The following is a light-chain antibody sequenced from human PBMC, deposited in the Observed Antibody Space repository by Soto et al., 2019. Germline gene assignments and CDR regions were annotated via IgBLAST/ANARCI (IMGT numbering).Light chain of an antibody. CDR1: SSDVGGYNY. V-gene: IGLV2-14*01. J-gene: IGLJ1*01. CDR2: DVS. CDR3: SSYTSSSTRV. Sequence: SALTQPASVSGSPGQSITISCTGTSSDVGGYNYVSWYQQHPGKAPKLMIYDVSNRPSGVSNRFSGSKSGNTASLSISGLQAEDEADYYSSSYTSSSTRVFGTGTMVTV.